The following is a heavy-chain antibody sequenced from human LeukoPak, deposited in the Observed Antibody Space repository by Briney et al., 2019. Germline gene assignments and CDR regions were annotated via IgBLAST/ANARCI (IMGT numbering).Heavy chain of an antibody. CDR1: GYTFTSYG. CDR2: ISAYNGNT. CDR3: ARDGEGTGAFDI. V-gene: IGHV1-18*01. D-gene: IGHD3/OR15-3a*01. J-gene: IGHJ3*02. Sequence: ASVKVSCKASGYTFTSYGISWVRQAPGQGLEWMGWISAYNGNTNYAQKFQGRVTMTRDTSTSTVYMELSSLRSEDTAVYYCARDGEGTGAFDIWGQGTMVTVSS.